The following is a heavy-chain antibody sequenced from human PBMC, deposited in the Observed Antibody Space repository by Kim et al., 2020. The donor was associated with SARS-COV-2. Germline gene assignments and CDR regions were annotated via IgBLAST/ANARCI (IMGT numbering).Heavy chain of an antibody. CDR2: ISLDGLA. Sequence: GGSLRLSCAASGFTFKNYGIHWVRQAPGKGLEWIGIISLDGLAYYSDSVKSRFTISSDTSKNTALLHMDSLRTEDTGADYCTTELRVHSRGATSFDVWG. V-gene: IGHV3-30*03. J-gene: IGHJ3*01. CDR3: TTELRVHSRGATSFDV. CDR1: GFTFKNYG. D-gene: IGHD1-1*01.